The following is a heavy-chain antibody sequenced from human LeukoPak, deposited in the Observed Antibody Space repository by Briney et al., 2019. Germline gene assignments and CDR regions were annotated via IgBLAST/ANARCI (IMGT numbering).Heavy chain of an antibody. CDR2: ISGSGGST. Sequence: PGGSLRLSCAASGFTFSSYAMSWVRQAPGKGLEWVSVISGSGGSTYYADSVKGRFTISRDNSKNTLYLQMNSLRAEDTAVYYCAKGYYDSSGYYYRDYYYYYMDVWGKGTTVTVSS. CDR3: AKGYYDSSGYYYRDYYYYYMDV. V-gene: IGHV3-23*01. D-gene: IGHD3-22*01. J-gene: IGHJ6*03. CDR1: GFTFSSYA.